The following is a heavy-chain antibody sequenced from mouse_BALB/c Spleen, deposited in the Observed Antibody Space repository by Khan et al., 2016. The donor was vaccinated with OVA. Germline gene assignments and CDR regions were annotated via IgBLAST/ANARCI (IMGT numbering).Heavy chain of an antibody. Sequence: VRLQQSGPELVKPGASVKMSCKASGYTFTSYDMHWVKQKPGQGLEWIGYINPYNDYNKFNEKFKGKATLTSDKSSSTAYLELSSLTSEDSAVFYCARGELGIKAGFAYWGQGTLVTVSA. D-gene: IGHD3-1*01. V-gene: IGHV1S136*01. CDR2: INPYNDYN. CDR3: ARGELGIKAGFAY. CDR1: GYTFTSYD. J-gene: IGHJ3*01.